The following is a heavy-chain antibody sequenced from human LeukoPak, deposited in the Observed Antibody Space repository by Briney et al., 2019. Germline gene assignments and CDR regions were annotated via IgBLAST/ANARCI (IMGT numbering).Heavy chain of an antibody. V-gene: IGHV1-18*04. Sequence: ASVKVSCKPSGYLFSATGVTWIRQAPGQGLEWMGWIDPNDGDTTYAQTFQGRVIMTSDAFTRTVYMELRSLRSDDTAVYYCARGGGDNNLLDFWGQGTLVTVSS. CDR2: IDPNDGDT. J-gene: IGHJ4*02. D-gene: IGHD2-21*02. CDR1: GYLFSATG. CDR3: ARGGGDNNLLDF.